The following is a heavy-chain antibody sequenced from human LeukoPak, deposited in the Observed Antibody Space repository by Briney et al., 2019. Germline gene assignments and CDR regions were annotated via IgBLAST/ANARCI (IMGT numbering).Heavy chain of an antibody. Sequence: GGSLRLSCAASGFTFSSYGMSWVRQAPGKGLEWVSAISGSGGSTYYADSVKGRFTISRDNSKNTLYLPMNSLRAEDTAVYYCARGRFTDNGVFDYWGRGTLVIVSS. J-gene: IGHJ4*02. CDR1: GFTFSSYG. CDR3: ARGRFTDNGVFDY. CDR2: ISGSGGST. D-gene: IGHD1-14*01. V-gene: IGHV3-23*01.